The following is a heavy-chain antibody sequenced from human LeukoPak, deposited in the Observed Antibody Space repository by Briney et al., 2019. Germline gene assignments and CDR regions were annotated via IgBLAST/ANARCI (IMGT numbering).Heavy chain of an antibody. D-gene: IGHD6-13*01. V-gene: IGHV7-4-1*02. J-gene: IGHJ4*02. CDR1: GYTFTSYV. CDR3: ARSHGSRSAAGTADY. CDR2: INTKTGST. Sequence: ASVKVSRKASGYTFTSYVLNWLRQPPGQGLEWMGSINTKTGSTTYAQGFTGRVVFPLANTVSTAHLQIRNLKAEDTAVYCCARSHGSRSAAGTADYWGQGALVTAS.